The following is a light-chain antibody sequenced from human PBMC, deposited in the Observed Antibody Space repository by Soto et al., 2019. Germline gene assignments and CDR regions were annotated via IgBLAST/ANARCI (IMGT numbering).Light chain of an antibody. CDR1: QSVSNNY. J-gene: IGKJ2*01. CDR2: GFS. Sequence: EVVLTQSPGTLSLSPGERATLSCRASQSVSNNYLAWYQQKPGQSPKLLIFGFSDRATGIPDRFSGSRSGTDFTLTISSLEPEDFAVYYCQQYGSSPPYTFGQGTKLEIK. V-gene: IGKV3-20*01. CDR3: QQYGSSPPYT.